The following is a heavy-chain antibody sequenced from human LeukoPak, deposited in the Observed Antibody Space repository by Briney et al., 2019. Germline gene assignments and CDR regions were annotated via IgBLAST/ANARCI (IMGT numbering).Heavy chain of an antibody. Sequence: GGSLRLSCAASGFTFSSYAMHWVRQAPGKGLEWVAVISYDGSNKYYADSVKGRVTISRDNSKNTLYLQMNSLRAEDTAVYYCARGSIVGATWGQGTLVTVSS. CDR3: ARGSIVGAT. V-gene: IGHV3-30-3*01. CDR2: ISYDGSNK. J-gene: IGHJ4*02. CDR1: GFTFSSYA. D-gene: IGHD1-26*01.